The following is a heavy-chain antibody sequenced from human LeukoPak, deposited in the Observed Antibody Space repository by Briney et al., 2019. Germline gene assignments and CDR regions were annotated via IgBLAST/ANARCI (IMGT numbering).Heavy chain of an antibody. CDR3: ARDHWSHYYGSGGENYFDP. CDR1: GYTFTGYD. J-gene: IGHJ5*02. D-gene: IGHD3-10*01. Sequence: ASVKVSCKASGYTFTGYDINWVRQATGQGLEWMGWMNPNSGNTGYAQKFQGRVTMTRNTSISTAYMELSSLRSEDTAVYYCARDHWSHYYGSGGENYFDPWGQGTLVTVSS. CDR2: MNPNSGNT. V-gene: IGHV1-8*01.